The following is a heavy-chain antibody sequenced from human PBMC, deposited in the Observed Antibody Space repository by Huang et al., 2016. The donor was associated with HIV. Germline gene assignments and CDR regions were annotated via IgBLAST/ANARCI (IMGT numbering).Heavy chain of an antibody. V-gene: IGHV4-39*01. J-gene: IGHJ3*01. CDR2: IYYSGRT. CDR1: GGSISTSDYF. D-gene: IGHD3-9*01. Sequence: QLQLQESGPGLVNPSETLSLTCIVSGGSISTSDYFWGCVRQPPGKGLEWIGSIYYSGRTYDNPSLKSRVTVAADTASNQFSLNMRSVTAADTAVYYCARQLKVLVIGPGLDALDLWGQGTMVTVAS. CDR3: ARQLKVLVIGPGLDALDL.